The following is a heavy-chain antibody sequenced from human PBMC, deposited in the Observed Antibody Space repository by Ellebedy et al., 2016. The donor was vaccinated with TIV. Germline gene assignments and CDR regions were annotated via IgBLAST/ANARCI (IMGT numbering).Heavy chain of an antibody. J-gene: IGHJ4*02. CDR3: AKATDPYCGGDCYYDY. CDR1: GFTFSNYA. CDR2: ISGSAAST. Sequence: GESLKISCAASGFTFSNYAMSWVRQAPGKGLEWVSAISGSAASTYYACSVKGRFTISRDNSKNTLYLQMNSLRAEDTALYYCAKATDPYCGGDCYYDYWGQGTLVAVSS. V-gene: IGHV3-23*01. D-gene: IGHD2-21*02.